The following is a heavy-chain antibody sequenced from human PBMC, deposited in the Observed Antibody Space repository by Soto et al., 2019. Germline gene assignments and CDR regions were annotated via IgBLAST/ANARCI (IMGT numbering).Heavy chain of an antibody. CDR1: GYTFTNYG. D-gene: IGHD6-19*01. Sequence: QVQLVQSGAEVKKPGASVKVSCKASGYTFTNYGITWVRQAPGQGLEWMGWIGTHNGNTNYAQNLQGRVTMTTDTSTRTAYMELRSRRSDDTAVYYCARDEVAGTGGGYLGQGTLVTVAS. CDR2: IGTHNGNT. V-gene: IGHV1-18*01. CDR3: ARDEVAGTGGGY. J-gene: IGHJ4*02.